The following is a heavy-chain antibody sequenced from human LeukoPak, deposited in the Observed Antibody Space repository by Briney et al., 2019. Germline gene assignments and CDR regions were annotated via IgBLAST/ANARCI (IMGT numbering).Heavy chain of an antibody. CDR2: ISYDGSNK. CDR1: GFTFSSYG. J-gene: IGHJ6*03. Sequence: GGSLRLSCAASGFTFSSYGMHWVRQAPGKGLEWVAVISYDGSNKYYADSVKGRFTISRDNSKNSLYLQMNSLRAEDTAVYYCARRSKGVVVGSYIEYYYYMDVWGKGTTVTISS. V-gene: IGHV3-30*03. CDR3: ARRSKGVVVGSYIEYYYYMDV. D-gene: IGHD2-15*01.